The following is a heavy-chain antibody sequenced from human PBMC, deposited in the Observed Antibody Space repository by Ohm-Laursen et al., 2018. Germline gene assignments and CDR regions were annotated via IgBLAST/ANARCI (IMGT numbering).Heavy chain of an antibody. CDR3: ARIESDSGGYWYFGMDV. J-gene: IGHJ6*02. Sequence: TLSLTCAVSGYSISSVYYWGWIRQPPGKGLEWIGSIYHSGSTYYNPSLKSRVTISVDTSKNQFSLKLSSVTAADTALYYCARIESDSGGYWYFGMDVWGQGTTVTVSS. V-gene: IGHV4-38-2*01. CDR2: IYHSGST. CDR1: GYSISSVYY. D-gene: IGHD3-22*01.